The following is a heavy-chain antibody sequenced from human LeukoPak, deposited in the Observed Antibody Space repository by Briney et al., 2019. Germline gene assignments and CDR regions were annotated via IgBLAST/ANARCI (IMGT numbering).Heavy chain of an antibody. CDR2: ISYDGNNK. CDR1: GFSFSTYT. CDR3: ARGITIFGVIA. V-gene: IGHV3-30-3*01. Sequence: ERSLTLSCTASGFSFSTYTMHWVRQAPGKGLEWVALISYDGNNKYYADSVKDRFTLSRDNSQNTLYLQMNSLRAEDTAVYYCARGITIFGVIAWGQGTLVTVSS. J-gene: IGHJ5*02. D-gene: IGHD3-3*01.